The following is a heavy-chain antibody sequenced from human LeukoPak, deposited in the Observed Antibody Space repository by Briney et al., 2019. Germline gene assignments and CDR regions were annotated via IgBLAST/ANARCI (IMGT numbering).Heavy chain of an antibody. CDR3: ARGGDYDILTGFFDY. CDR2: VYYSGST. Sequence: PSETLSLTCTVSGGSISSSSYYWGWIRQPPGKGLEWIGSVYYSGSTYYNPSLKSRVTISVDTSKNQFPLKLSSVTAADTAVYYCARGGDYDILTGFFDYWGQGTLVTVSS. CDR1: GGSISSSSYY. V-gene: IGHV4-39*01. D-gene: IGHD3-9*01. J-gene: IGHJ4*02.